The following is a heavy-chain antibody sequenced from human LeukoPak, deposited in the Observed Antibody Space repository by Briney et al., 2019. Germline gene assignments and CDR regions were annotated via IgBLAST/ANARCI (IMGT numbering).Heavy chain of an antibody. CDR2: INPNSGGT. D-gene: IGHD4-17*01. Sequence: GASVKVSCKASGYTFTGYYMHWVRQAPGQGLEWVGRINPNSGGTNYAQKFQGRVTMTRDTSISTAYMELSRLRSDDTAVYYCASLGPTVTTLSGSFDIWGQGTMVTVSS. J-gene: IGHJ3*02. V-gene: IGHV1-2*06. CDR3: ASLGPTVTTLSGSFDI. CDR1: GYTFTGYY.